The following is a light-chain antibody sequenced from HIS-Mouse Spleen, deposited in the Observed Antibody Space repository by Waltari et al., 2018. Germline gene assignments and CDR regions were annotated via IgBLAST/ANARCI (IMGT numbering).Light chain of an antibody. J-gene: IGLJ2*01. CDR3: YSTDSSGNHRV. CDR1: ALPKKY. CDR2: EAS. Sequence: SYELTQPPSVSVSPGQTARITCSGDALPKKYAYWYQEKSGQAPVLVIYEASKRPSGVPERFSGSSSGTMATLTISGAQVEDDADYYCYSTDSSGNHRVFGGGTKLTVL. V-gene: IGLV3-10*01.